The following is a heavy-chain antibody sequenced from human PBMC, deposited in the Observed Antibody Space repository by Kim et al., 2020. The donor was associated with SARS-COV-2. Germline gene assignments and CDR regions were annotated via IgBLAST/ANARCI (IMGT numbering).Heavy chain of an antibody. CDR3: ARDRGSGLPLATYDSFD. Sequence: GGSLRLSCAASGFTFSSSAMHWVRQAPGKGLEWVANITSDGSGENYADSVKGRFTISSDKAKNTLSLQMNNLRPEDTALYYCARDRGSGLPLATYDSFD. V-gene: IGHV3-30-3*01. CDR2: ITSDGSGE. J-gene: IGHJ3*02. CDR1: GFTFSSSA. D-gene: IGHD3-3*02.